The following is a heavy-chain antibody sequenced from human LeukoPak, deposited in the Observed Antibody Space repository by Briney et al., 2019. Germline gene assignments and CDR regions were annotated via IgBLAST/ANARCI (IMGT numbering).Heavy chain of an antibody. D-gene: IGHD1-1*01. J-gene: IGHJ4*02. CDR1: GFTFNNYA. V-gene: IGHV3-23*01. CDR3: GRDWKLDY. Sequence: PGGSLRLSCAASGFTFNNYAMSWVRQAPGKGLEWVSAIGDNGGDTKYAVSVKGRSTISRDNSRSALYLQMNTLRVEDTAIYYCGRDWKLDYWGQGTLVTVSS. CDR2: IGDNGGDT.